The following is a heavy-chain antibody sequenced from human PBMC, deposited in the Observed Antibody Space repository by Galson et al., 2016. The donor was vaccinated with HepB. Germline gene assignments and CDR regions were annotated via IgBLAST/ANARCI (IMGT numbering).Heavy chain of an antibody. J-gene: IGHJ3*02. D-gene: IGHD3-22*01. CDR3: ARVPLLFVDAVGYDAFDI. CDR1: GDSVSSASAT. CDR2: TYYRSKWHN. Sequence: CAISGDSVSSASATWNWIRQSPSRGLEWLGGTYYRSKWHNDYALSVKSRISINADTSKNQISLQLNSVSPEDTAVYYCARVPLLFVDAVGYDAFDIWGQGTLVTVSS. V-gene: IGHV6-1*01.